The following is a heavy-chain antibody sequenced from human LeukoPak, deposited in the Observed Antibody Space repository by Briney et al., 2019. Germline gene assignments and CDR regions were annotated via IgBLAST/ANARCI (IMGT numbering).Heavy chain of an antibody. V-gene: IGHV3-30*18. CDR2: ISDDGSTK. Sequence: PGGSLRLSCAASGFTFSFYGIHWVRQAPGKGLEWVAVISDDGSTKYYSDSVKGRFTVSRDNSKDTLYLQMNSLRAEDTAVYYCAKEPGPWGQGTLVTVSS. CDR1: GFTFSFYG. J-gene: IGHJ5*02. CDR3: AKEPGP. D-gene: IGHD1-14*01.